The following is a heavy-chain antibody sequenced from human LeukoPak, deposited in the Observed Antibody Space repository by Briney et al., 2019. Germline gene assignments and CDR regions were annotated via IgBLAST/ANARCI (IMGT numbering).Heavy chain of an antibody. D-gene: IGHD3-3*01. CDR3: ARGPRRFLEWLSKNYYMDV. Sequence: SETLSLTCTVSGGSISSGYYWSWIRQPPGKGLEWIGEINHSGSTNYNPSLKSRVTISVDTSKNQFSLKLSSVTAADTAVYYCARGPRRFLEWLSKNYYMDVWGKGTTVTVSS. CDR2: INHSGST. J-gene: IGHJ6*03. CDR1: GGSISSGYY. V-gene: IGHV4-34*01.